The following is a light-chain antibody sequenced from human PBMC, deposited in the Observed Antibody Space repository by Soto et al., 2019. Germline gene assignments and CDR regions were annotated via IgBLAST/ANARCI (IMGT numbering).Light chain of an antibody. J-gene: IGKJ5*01. CDR3: QLSQQRSDWPPIT. CDR2: DAS. CDR1: QRVSNS. Sequence: DTLLTQSPATLSLSPEERVTLSCRATQRVSNSLAWYQQKSGQAPRLLIYDASFRATGIPARFSGSGSGTDFTLTISSLEPEDFAVYYCQLSQQRSDWPPITFGQGTRLEIK. V-gene: IGKV3-11*01.